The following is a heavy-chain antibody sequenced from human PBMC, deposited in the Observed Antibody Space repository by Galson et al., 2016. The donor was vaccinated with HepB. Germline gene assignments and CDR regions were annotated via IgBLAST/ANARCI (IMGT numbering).Heavy chain of an antibody. CDR1: GYSFTSYW. V-gene: IGHV5-51*01. Sequence: QSGAEVKKPGESLKISCKVSGYSFTSYWIAWVRQMPGKGLEWMGIIYPGDSDTRYSPSFQGQVTISADKSISTAYLQWSSLKASDTAMYYCVRADSGSYFYYYDNGMDVWGQGTTLTVSS. D-gene: IGHD1-26*01. CDR3: VRADSGSYFYYYDNGMDV. CDR2: IYPGDSDT. J-gene: IGHJ6*02.